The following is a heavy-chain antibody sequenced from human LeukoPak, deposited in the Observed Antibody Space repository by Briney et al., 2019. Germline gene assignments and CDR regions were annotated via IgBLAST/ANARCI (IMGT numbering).Heavy chain of an antibody. CDR1: GGSISGYY. V-gene: IGHV4-59*01. J-gene: IGHJ4*02. D-gene: IGHD3-22*01. CDR3: ARESLTYYYDSSGYYDY. CDR2: IYYSGST. Sequence: SETLSLTCTVSGGSISGYYWSWIRQPPGKGLEWIGYIYYSGSTNYNPSLKSRVTISVDTSKNQFSLNLSSVTAADTAVYYCARESLTYYYDSSGYYDYWGQGTLVTVSS.